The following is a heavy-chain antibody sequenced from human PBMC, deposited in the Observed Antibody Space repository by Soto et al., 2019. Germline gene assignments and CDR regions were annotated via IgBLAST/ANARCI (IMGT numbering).Heavy chain of an antibody. CDR1: GFTFSSYG. D-gene: IGHD1-26*01. V-gene: IGHV3-30*18. Sequence: QVQLVESGGGVVQPGRSLRLSCAASGFTFSSYGMHWVRQAPGKGLEWVAIISYDGSNTYYADSVKGRFTISRDNTKNTLYLQMNSLRAEDTSVYYCAKEGGLSGSYYISSSDYFDYWGQGTLGTVSS. CDR2: ISYDGSNT. CDR3: AKEGGLSGSYYISSSDYFDY. J-gene: IGHJ4*02.